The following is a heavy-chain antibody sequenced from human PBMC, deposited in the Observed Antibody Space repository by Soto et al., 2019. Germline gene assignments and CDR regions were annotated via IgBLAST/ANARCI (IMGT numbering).Heavy chain of an antibody. Sequence: QVQLVQSGAEVKKPGASVKVSCKASGYTFNSYGITWVRQAPGQGLEWMGWIGAYNGNTNYAQKLQGRVTVTTDTSTSTAYMELRSLRSDDTAVYYCARGSKPGIAAAGTVSFDPWGQGTLVTVSS. CDR2: IGAYNGNT. J-gene: IGHJ5*02. V-gene: IGHV1-18*01. CDR3: ARGSKPGIAAAGTVSFDP. D-gene: IGHD6-13*01. CDR1: GYTFNSYG.